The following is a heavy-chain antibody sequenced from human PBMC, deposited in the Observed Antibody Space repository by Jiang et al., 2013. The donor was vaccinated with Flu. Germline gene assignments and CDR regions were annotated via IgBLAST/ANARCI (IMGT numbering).Heavy chain of an antibody. CDR2: VQHIGSI. J-gene: IGHJ4*02. V-gene: IGHV4-59*01. D-gene: IGHD2-15*01. Sequence: GSGLVKPSETLSLTCTVSGVSITRDYWNWIRQSPGEALEWIGFVQHIGSITKNPSLKSRVTMSVDTSKNQFSLRLTSVTAADTAVYYCARLYCHSGTCYSDYWGQGALVTVSS. CDR3: ARLYCHSGTCYSDY. CDR1: GVSITRDY.